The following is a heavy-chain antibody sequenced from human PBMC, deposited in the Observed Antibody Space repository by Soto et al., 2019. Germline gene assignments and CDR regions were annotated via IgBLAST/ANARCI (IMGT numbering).Heavy chain of an antibody. CDR1: GFTFSSYA. Sequence: PGGSLRLSCAASGFTFSSYAMHWVRQAPGKGLEWVAVISYDGSNKYYADSVKGRFTISRDNSKNTLYLQMNSLRAEDTAVYYCARDNHDSYYYYGMDVWGQGTTVTVSS. J-gene: IGHJ6*02. V-gene: IGHV3-30-3*01. D-gene: IGHD3-22*01. CDR3: ARDNHDSYYYYGMDV. CDR2: ISYDGSNK.